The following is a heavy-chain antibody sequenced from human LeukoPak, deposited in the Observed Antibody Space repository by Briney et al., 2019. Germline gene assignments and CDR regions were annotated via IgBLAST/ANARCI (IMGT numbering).Heavy chain of an antibody. CDR2: IYHSGST. Sequence: SETLSLTCTVSGYSISSGYYWGWIRQPPGKGLEWIGSIYHSGSTYYNPSLKSRVTISVDTSENQFSLKLSSVTAADTAVYYCARARREMVDYWGQGTLVTVSS. CDR1: GYSISSGYY. J-gene: IGHJ4*02. CDR3: ARARREMVDY. V-gene: IGHV4-38-2*02. D-gene: IGHD5-24*01.